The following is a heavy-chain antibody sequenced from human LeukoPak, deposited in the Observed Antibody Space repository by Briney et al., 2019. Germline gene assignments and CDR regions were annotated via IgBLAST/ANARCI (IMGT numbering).Heavy chain of an antibody. Sequence: ASVKVSCKASGGTFSSYAISWVRQAPGQGLEWMGGIIPIFGTANYAQKFQGRVTITADESTSTAYMELSSLRSEETAVYYCALEDYYYYMDVWGKGTTVTVSS. J-gene: IGHJ6*03. CDR1: GGTFSSYA. CDR2: IIPIFGTA. V-gene: IGHV1-69*13. CDR3: ALEDYYYYMDV.